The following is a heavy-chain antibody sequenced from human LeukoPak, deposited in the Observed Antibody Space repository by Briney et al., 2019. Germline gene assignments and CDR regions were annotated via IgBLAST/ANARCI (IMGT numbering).Heavy chain of an antibody. Sequence: PGRSLRLSCAASGFTFSSCAMHWVRQAPGKGLEWVAVISYDGSNKYYADSVKGRFTISRDNSKNTLYLQMNSLRAEDTAVYYCATLTTVTTVDYWGQGTLVTVSS. CDR1: GFTFSSCA. J-gene: IGHJ4*02. D-gene: IGHD4-17*01. V-gene: IGHV3-30*01. CDR2: ISYDGSNK. CDR3: ATLTTVTTVDY.